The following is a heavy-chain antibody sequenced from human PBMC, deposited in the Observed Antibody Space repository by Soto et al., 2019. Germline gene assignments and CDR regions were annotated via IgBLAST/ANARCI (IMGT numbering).Heavy chain of an antibody. CDR2: ISGSGGST. Sequence: GGSLRLSCAASGFTFSSYAMSWVRQAPGKGLEWVSAISGSGGSTYYADSVKGRFTISRDNSKNTLYLQMNSLRAEDTAVYYCAKDKAGYDSSGYYSYWGQGTLVTVSS. D-gene: IGHD3-22*01. CDR1: GFTFSSYA. CDR3: AKDKAGYDSSGYYSY. V-gene: IGHV3-23*01. J-gene: IGHJ4*02.